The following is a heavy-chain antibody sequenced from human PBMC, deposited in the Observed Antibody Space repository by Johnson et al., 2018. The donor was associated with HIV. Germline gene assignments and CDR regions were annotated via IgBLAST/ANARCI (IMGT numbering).Heavy chain of an antibody. V-gene: IGHV3-23*04. CDR2: ISGSGGST. CDR1: GFTFSSYA. J-gene: IGHJ3*02. D-gene: IGHD2-2*02. CDR3: ARVGGLYCSSTSCYKGDAFDI. Sequence: VQLVESGGGLVQPGGSLRLSCAASGFTFSSYAMSWVRQAPGKGLEWVSAISGSGGSTYYADSVKGRFTISRDNSKNTLYLQMNSLRAEDTAVYYCARVGGLYCSSTSCYKGDAFDIWGQGTMVTVSS.